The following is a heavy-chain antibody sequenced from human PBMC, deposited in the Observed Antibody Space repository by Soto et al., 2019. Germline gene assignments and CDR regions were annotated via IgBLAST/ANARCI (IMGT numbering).Heavy chain of an antibody. CDR2: IIPIFGTA. D-gene: IGHD3-10*01. V-gene: IGHV1-69*13. Sequence: ASVKVSCKASRGTFSSYAISWVRQAPGQGLEWMGGIIPIFGTANYAQKFQGRVTITADESTSTAYMELSSLRSEDTAVYYCARSSHHTMVRGVYKPHWFDPWGQGTLVTVSS. CDR1: RGTFSSYA. J-gene: IGHJ5*02. CDR3: ARSSHHTMVRGVYKPHWFDP.